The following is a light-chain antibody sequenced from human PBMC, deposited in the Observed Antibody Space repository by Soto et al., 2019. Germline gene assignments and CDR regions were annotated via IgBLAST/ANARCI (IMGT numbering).Light chain of an antibody. CDR1: QSVSSY. CDR3: QQRSNWPT. V-gene: IGKV3-11*01. CDR2: DAS. J-gene: IGKJ5*01. Sequence: EIVLTQSPATLSLSPGERATLSCRASQSVSSYLAWYQQKPGQAPRLLIYDASNRATGIPARFSGSGSGTDFTLTISSLEPADSAVYYCQQRSNWPTFGQGTRLEIK.